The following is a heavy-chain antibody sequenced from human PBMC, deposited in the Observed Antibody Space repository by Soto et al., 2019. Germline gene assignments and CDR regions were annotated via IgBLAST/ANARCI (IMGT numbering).Heavy chain of an antibody. D-gene: IGHD3-3*01. V-gene: IGHV4-30-4*01. CDR2: VHHSGTT. CDR3: ARDLYYWSRF. Sequence: QVQLQESGPGLVKPSQTLSLTCTVSGGSITSGEHYWTWIRQSPGKGLEWIGYVHHSGTTSYNPSLRSRLTISRDTSKNQSTQKLSLVTATDTAVYYCARDLYYWSRFWGQGTLVTVSS. J-gene: IGHJ4*02. CDR1: GGSITSGEHY.